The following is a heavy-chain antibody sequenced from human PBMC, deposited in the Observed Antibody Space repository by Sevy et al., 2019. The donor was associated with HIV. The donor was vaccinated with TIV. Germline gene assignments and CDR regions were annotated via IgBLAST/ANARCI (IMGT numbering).Heavy chain of an antibody. V-gene: IGHV4-61*01. Sequence: SEILSLTCTVSGGSVSTDSYYWSWIRQPPGKGLEWIGYLFYSGSTNYNPSLMSRVTISLDTSKNQFSLKLSSVTAADTAVYYCARCRSPYGDYATGSFDYWGQGALVTVSS. CDR2: LFYSGST. CDR3: ARCRSPYGDYATGSFDY. D-gene: IGHD4-17*01. J-gene: IGHJ4*02. CDR1: GGSVSTDSYY.